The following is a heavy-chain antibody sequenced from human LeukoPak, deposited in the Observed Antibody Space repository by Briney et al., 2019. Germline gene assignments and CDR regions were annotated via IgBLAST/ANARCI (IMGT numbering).Heavy chain of an antibody. V-gene: IGHV4-39*07. J-gene: IGHJ4*02. CDR2: IYYSGST. CDR3: ARFSEAGRGYS. D-gene: IGHD5-18*01. Sequence: PSETLSLTCTVSGGSISSSSYYWGWIRQPPGKGLEWIGSIYYSGSTYYNPSLKSRVTISVDTSKNQFSLKLSSVTAADTAVYYCARFSEAGRGYSWGQGTLVTVSS. CDR1: GGSISSSSYY.